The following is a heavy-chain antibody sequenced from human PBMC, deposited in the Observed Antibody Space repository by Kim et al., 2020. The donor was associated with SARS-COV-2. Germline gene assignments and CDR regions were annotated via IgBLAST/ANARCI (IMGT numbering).Heavy chain of an antibody. V-gene: IGHV3-11*01. CDR2: IYPRSTSI. CDR3: ARDVKLGATTGTIDY. CDR1: GFAFSDYY. D-gene: IGHD1-26*01. Sequence: GGSLRLSCAASGFAFSDYYMTWIRQAPGKGLELVSYIYPRSTSIYYTDSVKGRFAISRDDAKNSLFLQMNSLRVEDTAVYYCARDVKLGATTGTIDYWGQGTLVTVS. J-gene: IGHJ4*02.